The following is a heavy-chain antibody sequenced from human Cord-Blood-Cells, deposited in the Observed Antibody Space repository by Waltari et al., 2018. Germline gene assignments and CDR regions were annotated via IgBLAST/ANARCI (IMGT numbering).Heavy chain of an antibody. CDR2: INPNRGGT. D-gene: IGHD2-8*01. CDR3: ARIPDGLGLGAFDI. Sequence: QVQLVQSGAEVKTPGASVKVSCKASGYTFTGNHFAWVRTPPGQGLVWMGWINPNRGGTNYAQKFQGRVTMTRDTSISTAYMELSRLRSDDTAVYYCARIPDGLGLGAFDIWGQGTMVTVSS. J-gene: IGHJ3*02. CDR1: GYTFTGNH. V-gene: IGHV1-2*02.